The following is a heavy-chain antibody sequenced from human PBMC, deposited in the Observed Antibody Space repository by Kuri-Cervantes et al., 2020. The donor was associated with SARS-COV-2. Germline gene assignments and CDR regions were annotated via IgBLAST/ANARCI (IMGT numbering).Heavy chain of an antibody. CDR1: GGSISSSSYY. CDR3: ARGFAKNYYYYYYMDV. J-gene: IGHJ6*03. D-gene: IGHD3-3*01. V-gene: IGHV4-39*01. Sequence: ESLKISCTVSGGSISSSSYYWGWIRQPPGKGLEWIGSIYYSGSTYYNPSLKSRVTISVDTSKNQFSLKLSSVTAADTAVYYCARGFAKNYYYYYYMDVWGKGTTVTVSS. CDR2: IYYSGST.